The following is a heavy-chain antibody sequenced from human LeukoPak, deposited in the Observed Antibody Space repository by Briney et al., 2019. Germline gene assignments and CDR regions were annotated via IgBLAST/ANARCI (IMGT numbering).Heavy chain of an antibody. J-gene: IGHJ5*02. V-gene: IGHV4-34*01. Sequence: PSETLSLTCAVYGGSFSGYYWSWIRQPPGKGLEWIGEINHSGSTNYNPSLKSRVTISVDTSKNQFSLKLSSVTAADTAVYYCARGLFDPWGQGTLVTVSP. CDR2: INHSGST. CDR1: GGSFSGYY. CDR3: ARGLFDP.